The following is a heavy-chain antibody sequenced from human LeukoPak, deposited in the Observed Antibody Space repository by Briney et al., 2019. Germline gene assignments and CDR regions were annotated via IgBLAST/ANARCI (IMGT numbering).Heavy chain of an antibody. CDR2: IRGSGFST. D-gene: IGHD5-12*01. V-gene: IGHV3-23*01. CDR1: GFTFSTYA. Sequence: GGSLRLSCAASGFTFSTYAMSWVRQAPGKGLEWVSAIRGSGFSTYYADSVKGRFTISRDNSKNTLYLQMHSLRAEDTAVYYCASTDIVATTPSYYYGMDVWGQGTTVTVSS. J-gene: IGHJ6*02. CDR3: ASTDIVATTPSYYYGMDV.